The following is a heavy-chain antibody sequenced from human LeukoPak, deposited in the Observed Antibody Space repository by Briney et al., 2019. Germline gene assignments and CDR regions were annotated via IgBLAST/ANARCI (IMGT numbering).Heavy chain of an antibody. CDR3: ARGDSSSWSFKI. J-gene: IGHJ4*02. CDR1: GGSLSSSDHY. V-gene: IGHV4-30-4*01. CDR2: IYYSGTT. Sequence: SETLSLTCTVSGGSLSSSDHYWSWIRQPPGKGLEWIAYIYYSGTTYYNPSLLSRVSISVDTSKSQFPLKLSSVTAADTAVYYCARGDSSSWSFKIWGQGTLVTVSS. D-gene: IGHD6-13*01.